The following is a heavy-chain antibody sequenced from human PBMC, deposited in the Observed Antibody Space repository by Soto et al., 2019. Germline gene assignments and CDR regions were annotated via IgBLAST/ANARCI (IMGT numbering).Heavy chain of an antibody. CDR3: ARVSSTSFYYYYYMDV. V-gene: IGHV4-34*01. CDR2: INHSGST. CDR1: GGSFSGYY. Sequence: SETLSLTCAVYGGSFSGYYWSWIRQPPGKGLEWIGEINHSGSTNYNPSLKSRVTISVDTSKNQFSLKLSSVTAADTAVYYCARVSSTSFYYYYYMDVWGKGTTVTVSS. D-gene: IGHD2-2*01. J-gene: IGHJ6*03.